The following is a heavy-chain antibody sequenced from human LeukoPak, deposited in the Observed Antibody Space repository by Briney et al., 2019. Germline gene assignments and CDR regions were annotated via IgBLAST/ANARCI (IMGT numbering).Heavy chain of an antibody. CDR2: INPNSGGT. CDR3: ARVVMEWSPYYFDY. D-gene: IGHD3-3*01. CDR1: GYTFTGYY. V-gene: IGHV1-2*06. J-gene: IGHJ4*02. Sequence: GASVKVSCKASGYTFTGYYMHWVRQAPGQGLEWMGRINPNSGGTNYAQKFQGRVTMTRDTSISTAYMELSRLRSDDTAVYYCARVVMEWSPYYFDYWGQGTLVTVSS.